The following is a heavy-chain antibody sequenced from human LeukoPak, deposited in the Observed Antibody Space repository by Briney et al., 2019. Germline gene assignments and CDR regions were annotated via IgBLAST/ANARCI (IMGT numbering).Heavy chain of an antibody. J-gene: IGHJ6*02. CDR3: ARFGVDYDMDV. V-gene: IGHV4-59*11. Sequence: SETLSRNCRVYPRSNMGHYWALIRQPPGGGLQWIGQIHYTGKPDYNPSLKSRITISVDTSKNQVSLQVSSVTAADSVIYYCARFGVDYDMDVWGHGTTVTVFS. CDR2: IHYTGKP. D-gene: IGHD3-16*01. CDR1: PRSNMGHY.